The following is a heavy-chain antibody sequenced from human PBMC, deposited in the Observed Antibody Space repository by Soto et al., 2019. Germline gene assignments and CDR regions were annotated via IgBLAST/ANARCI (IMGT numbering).Heavy chain of an antibody. CDR1: GYTFTSHG. Sequence: VQLVQSGAEVKKPGASVKVSGKASGYTFTSHGINWVRRAPGQGLEWMGWISAHNGNTKYAEKFQGRITVATETSTSTAYLELRSLRSDDTAVYYCARENVNSKSWYVVDYWGQGTLVTVSS. CDR2: ISAHNGNT. CDR3: ARENVNSKSWYVVDY. V-gene: IGHV1-18*01. J-gene: IGHJ4*02. D-gene: IGHD3-16*01.